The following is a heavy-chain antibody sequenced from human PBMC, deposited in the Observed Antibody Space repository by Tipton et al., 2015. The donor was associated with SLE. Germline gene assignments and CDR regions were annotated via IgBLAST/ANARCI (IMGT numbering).Heavy chain of an antibody. J-gene: IGHJ4*02. Sequence: SLRLSCAASGFAFSRYDIHWVRQGTGKGLEWVSAIGTAGDTYYSGSVKGRFTISREDAKNSLYLQMNSLRAEDTALYYCTIEYSSSDAFDFWGQGTLVTVSS. V-gene: IGHV3-13*01. D-gene: IGHD6-6*01. CDR2: IGTAGDT. CDR3: TIEYSSSDAFDF. CDR1: GFAFSRYD.